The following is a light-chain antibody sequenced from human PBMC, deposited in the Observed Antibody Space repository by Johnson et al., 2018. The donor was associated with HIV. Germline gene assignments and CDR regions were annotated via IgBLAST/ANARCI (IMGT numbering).Light chain of an antibody. V-gene: IGLV1-51*02. CDR1: SSNIGNND. Sequence: QSVLTQPPSVSAAPGQKVTISCSGSSSNIGNNDVSWYQHLPGTAPKLLIYESNKRPSGIPDRFSGSESGTSATLGITGLQTGDEADYYCGTWDSSLSAHYVIGTGTKVTVL. J-gene: IGLJ1*01. CDR3: GTWDSSLSAHYV. CDR2: ESN.